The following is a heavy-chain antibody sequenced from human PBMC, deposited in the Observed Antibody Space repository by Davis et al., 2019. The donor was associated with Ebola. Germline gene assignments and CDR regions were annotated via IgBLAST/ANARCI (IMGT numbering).Heavy chain of an antibody. CDR3: AKDGYSYGYGRGGVDY. V-gene: IGHV3-73*01. CDR2: IRSKANSYAT. J-gene: IGHJ4*02. CDR1: GFTFSGSA. Sequence: GGSLRLSCAASGFTFSGSAMHWVRQASGKGLEWVGRIRSKANSYATAYAASVKGRFTISRDDSKNTAYLQMNSLKTEDTAVYYCAKDGYSYGYGRGGVDYWGQGTLVTVSS. D-gene: IGHD5-18*01.